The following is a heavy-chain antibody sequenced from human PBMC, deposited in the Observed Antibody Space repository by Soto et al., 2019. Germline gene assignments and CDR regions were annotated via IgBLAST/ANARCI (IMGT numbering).Heavy chain of an antibody. CDR1: GFTFSSYG. Sequence: GGSLRLSCAASGFTFSSYGMHWARQAPGKGLEWVAVISYDGSNKYYADSVKGRFTISRDNSKNTLYLQMNSLRAEDTAVYYCAKDGDERFDYWGQGTLVTVSS. CDR3: AKDGDERFDY. D-gene: IGHD1-1*01. V-gene: IGHV3-30*18. CDR2: ISYDGSNK. J-gene: IGHJ4*02.